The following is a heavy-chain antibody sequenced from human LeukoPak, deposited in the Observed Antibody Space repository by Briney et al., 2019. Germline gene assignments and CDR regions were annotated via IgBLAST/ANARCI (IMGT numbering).Heavy chain of an antibody. J-gene: IGHJ4*02. V-gene: IGHV3-9*01. CDR2: ISWNSGSI. Sequence: GRSLRLSCAASGFTFDDYAMHWVRQAPGKGLEWVSGISWNSGSIGYADSVKGRFTISRDNSKNTLYLQMNSLRAEDTAVYYCAKSDIAAEFDYWGQGTLVTVSS. CDR1: GFTFDDYA. CDR3: AKSDIAAEFDY. D-gene: IGHD6-13*01.